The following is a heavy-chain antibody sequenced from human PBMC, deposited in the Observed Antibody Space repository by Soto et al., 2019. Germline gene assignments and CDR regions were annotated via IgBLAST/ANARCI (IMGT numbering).Heavy chain of an antibody. CDR1: GFTFSSYW. J-gene: IGHJ4*02. CDR2: IKQDGSEK. Sequence: GSLRLSCAASGFTFSSYWMSWVRQAPGKGLEWVANIKQDGSEKYYVDSVKGRFTISRDNAKNSLYLQMNSLRAEDTAVYYCARTQVTIFGVVIIPFDYWGQGTLVTVSS. V-gene: IGHV3-7*01. D-gene: IGHD3-3*01. CDR3: ARTQVTIFGVVIIPFDY.